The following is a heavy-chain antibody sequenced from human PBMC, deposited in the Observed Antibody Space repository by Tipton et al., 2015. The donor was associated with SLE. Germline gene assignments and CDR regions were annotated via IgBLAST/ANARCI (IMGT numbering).Heavy chain of an antibody. D-gene: IGHD6-13*01. CDR3: ARGIAAAGFDY. CDR2: IYHSGST. J-gene: IGHJ4*02. V-gene: IGHV4-38-2*01. Sequence: TLSLTCAVSGYSISSGYYWGWIRQPPGKGLEWIGSIYHSGSTYYNPSLKSRVTISVDTSKNQFSLKLSSVTAADTAVYYCARGIAAAGFDYWGQGTLVTVSS. CDR1: GYSISSGYY.